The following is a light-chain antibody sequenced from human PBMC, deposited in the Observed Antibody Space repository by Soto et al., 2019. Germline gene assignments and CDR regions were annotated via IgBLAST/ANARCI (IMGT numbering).Light chain of an antibody. J-gene: IGKJ4*01. CDR1: QSVSTS. Sequence: EIVLTQSPATLSLSPGERATLPCRASQSVSTSLAWYQQRPGQAPRLLIYDVSNRAAGVPARFSGSGSGTDFPLTISNLEPEDFAIYYCQERSNWPRLNFGGGTTVESK. CDR2: DVS. CDR3: QERSNWPRLN. V-gene: IGKV3-11*01.